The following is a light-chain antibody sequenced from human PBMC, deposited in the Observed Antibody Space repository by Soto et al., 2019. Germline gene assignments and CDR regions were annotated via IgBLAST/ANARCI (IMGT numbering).Light chain of an antibody. CDR3: SSYTSSSTVYV. CDR1: SSDVGGYNY. Sequence: QSALTQPTSVFGSPGQSITISCTGTSSDVGGYNYVSWYQQHPGKAPKLMIYDVSNRPSGVSNRFSGSKSGNTASLTISGLQAEDEADYYCSSYTSSSTVYVSGTGTKLTVL. V-gene: IGLV2-14*01. CDR2: DVS. J-gene: IGLJ1*01.